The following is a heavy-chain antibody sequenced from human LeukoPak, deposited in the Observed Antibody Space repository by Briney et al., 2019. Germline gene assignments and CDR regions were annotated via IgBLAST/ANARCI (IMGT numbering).Heavy chain of an antibody. Sequence: ASVKVSCKASGYTFTGYYLHWVRQAPGQGLEWMGWINPNSGGTDYAQKFQGRVTMTRDTSINTACMELSRLRSDDTAVYYCARGDYSRDYYYMDVWGKGTTVTFSS. CDR3: ARGDYSRDYYYMDV. D-gene: IGHD4-11*01. CDR2: INPNSGGT. CDR1: GYTFTGYY. V-gene: IGHV1-2*02. J-gene: IGHJ6*03.